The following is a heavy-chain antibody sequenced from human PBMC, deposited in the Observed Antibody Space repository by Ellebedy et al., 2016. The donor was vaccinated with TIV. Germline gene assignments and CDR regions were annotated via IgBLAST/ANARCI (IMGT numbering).Heavy chain of an antibody. CDR3: AREKMVRGAPYYMDV. Sequence: GESLKISXSASGFTFSSYAMHWVRQAPGKGLEYVSAISSNGGSTYYADSVKGRFTISRDNAKNSLYLQMNSLRAEDTAVYYCAREKMVRGAPYYMDVWGKGTTVTVSS. CDR2: ISSNGGST. CDR1: GFTFSSYA. J-gene: IGHJ6*03. V-gene: IGHV3-64*04. D-gene: IGHD3-10*01.